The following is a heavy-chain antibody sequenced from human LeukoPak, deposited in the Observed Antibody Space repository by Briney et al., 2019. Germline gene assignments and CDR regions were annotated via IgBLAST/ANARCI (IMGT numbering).Heavy chain of an antibody. V-gene: IGHV3-53*01. CDR3: ARDRGGLVGATGY. CDR2: IYSGGST. D-gene: IGHD1-26*01. J-gene: IGHJ4*02. Sequence: GGSLRLSCAASGFTVSSNYMSWVRQAPGKGLEWVSVIYSGGSTYYADSVKGRFTISRDNSKKTLYLQMNSLRAEDTAVYYCARDRGGLVGATGYWGQGTLVTVSS. CDR1: GFTVSSNY.